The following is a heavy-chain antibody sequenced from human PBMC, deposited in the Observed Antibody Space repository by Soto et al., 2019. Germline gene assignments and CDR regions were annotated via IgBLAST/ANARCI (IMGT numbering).Heavy chain of an antibody. CDR2: ISSSSTTI. J-gene: IGHJ4*02. CDR3: ARGGVGTTSFDY. CDR1: GFTFSDST. Sequence: GGSLRLSCAASGFTFSDSTMNWVRQAPGKGLEWVSYISSSSTTISYADSVKGRFTISRDNAKNSLYLQMNSLRAEDTAVYYCARGGVGTTSFDYWGQGTQVTVSS. D-gene: IGHD1-26*01. V-gene: IGHV3-48*01.